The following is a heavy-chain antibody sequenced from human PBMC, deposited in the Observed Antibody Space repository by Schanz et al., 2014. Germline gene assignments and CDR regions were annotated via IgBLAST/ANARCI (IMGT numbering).Heavy chain of an antibody. CDR2: IYASGAT. V-gene: IGHV3-66*01. CDR1: GFTVSSDH. D-gene: IGHD3-10*01. J-gene: IGHJ4*02. Sequence: EVQLVESGGGFVQPGGSLGLSCVVSGFTVSSDHMSWVRQAPGKGLEWVSTIYASGATYYADSVKRRFTISRDISKNTLHLQVTSLRAEDTAIYYCARDGNYYGSRNYYKTPSYFDYWGQGTLVTVSS. CDR3: ARDGNYYGSRNYYKTPSYFDY.